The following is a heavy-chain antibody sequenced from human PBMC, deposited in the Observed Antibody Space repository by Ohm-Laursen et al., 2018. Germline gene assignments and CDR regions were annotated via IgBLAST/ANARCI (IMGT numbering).Heavy chain of an antibody. CDR3: ARGGSSGWFPYYYYYYGMDV. J-gene: IGHJ6*02. CDR2: INSDGSST. CDR1: GFTFSSYW. V-gene: IGHV3-74*01. D-gene: IGHD6-19*01. Sequence: SLRLSCTAPGFTFSSYWMHWVRQAPGKGLVWVSRINSDGSSTSYADSVKGRFTISRDNAKNTLYLQMNSLRAEDTAVYYCARGGSSGWFPYYYYYYGMDVWGQGTTVTVSS.